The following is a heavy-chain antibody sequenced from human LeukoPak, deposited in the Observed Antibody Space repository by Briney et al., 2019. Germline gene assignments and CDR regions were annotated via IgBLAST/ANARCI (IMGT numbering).Heavy chain of an antibody. CDR2: IRSTANGYAT. CDR1: GFTFSGSA. V-gene: IGHV3-73*01. CDR3: TEEKV. J-gene: IGHJ6*04. Sequence: PGGSLRLSCAASGFTFSGSALHWVRQASGKGLEWVGRIRSTANGYATAYAASVKGRFTISRDDSKNTAYLQMNSLKTEDTAVYYCTEEKVWGKGTTVTISS.